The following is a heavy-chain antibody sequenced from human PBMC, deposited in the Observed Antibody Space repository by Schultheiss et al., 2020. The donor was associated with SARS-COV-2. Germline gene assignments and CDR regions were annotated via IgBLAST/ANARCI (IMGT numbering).Heavy chain of an antibody. D-gene: IGHD6-19*01. J-gene: IGHJ4*02. CDR1: GFTFSSYG. V-gene: IGHV3-30*03. CDR2: ISYDGSNK. CDR3: ATDRNRETVAGPFDY. Sequence: GGSLKLSCAASGFTFSSYGMHWVRQAPGKGLGWVAVISYDGSNKYYADSVKGRFTIARDNSKNTVHLQMNSLRPEDTAVYYCATDRNRETVAGPFDYWGQGTLVTVSS.